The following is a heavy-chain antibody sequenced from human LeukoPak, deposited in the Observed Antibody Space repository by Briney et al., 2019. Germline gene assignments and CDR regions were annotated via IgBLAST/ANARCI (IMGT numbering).Heavy chain of an antibody. D-gene: IGHD2-2*01. V-gene: IGHV4-38-2*02. J-gene: IGHJ4*02. CDR2: IYHSGST. Sequence: SETLSLTCIVSGYSISSGYYWGWIRQPPGKGLEWIGSIYHSGSTYYNPSLKSRVTISVDTSKNQFSLRLSSVTAADTAVYYCARGQYQLPDWGQGTLVTVSS. CDR1: GYSISSGYY. CDR3: ARGQYQLPD.